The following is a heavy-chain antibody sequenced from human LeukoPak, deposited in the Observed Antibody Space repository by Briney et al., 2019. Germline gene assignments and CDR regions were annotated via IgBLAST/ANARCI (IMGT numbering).Heavy chain of an antibody. V-gene: IGHV4-4*07. CDR1: GGSISSYY. Sequence: SSETLSLTCTVSGGSISSYYWSWIRQPAGKGLEWIGRIYTSGSTNYNPSLKSRVTMSVDTSKNQFSLKLNSVTAADTAVYYCARRVATKPKYCFDSWGRGTLVTVSS. CDR2: IYTSGST. D-gene: IGHD5-24*01. J-gene: IGHJ4*02. CDR3: ARRVATKPKYCFDS.